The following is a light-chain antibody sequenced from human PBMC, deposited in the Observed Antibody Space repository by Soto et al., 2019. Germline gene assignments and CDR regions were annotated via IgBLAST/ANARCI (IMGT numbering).Light chain of an antibody. CDR2: GAS. CDR1: QSVNSYY. Sequence: EIVLTQSPGTLSLSPGERATLSCRASQSVNSYYLAWYQQKPGQAPRLLIYGASSRATGVPDRFSGSGSGTDFTLTISRLEPEDFAGYYCQQYGSSPPYTFGQGTKVEIK. J-gene: IGKJ2*01. CDR3: QQYGSSPPYT. V-gene: IGKV3-20*01.